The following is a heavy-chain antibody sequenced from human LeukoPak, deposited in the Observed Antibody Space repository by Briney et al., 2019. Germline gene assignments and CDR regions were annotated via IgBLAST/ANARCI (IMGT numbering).Heavy chain of an antibody. J-gene: IGHJ6*02. Sequence: GGSLTLSCAASGFTFRAYSLNWVRQVPGKGLEWDASIISGGSFIYYADSLRGRFTISRDNAKNSLYLQMDRLTVEDTAVYYCARAKYCSGAACFSYYYYGMDVWGQGTTVTVSS. CDR1: GFTFRAYS. D-gene: IGHD2-15*01. CDR2: IISGGSFI. CDR3: ARAKYCSGAACFSYYYYGMDV. V-gene: IGHV3-21*01.